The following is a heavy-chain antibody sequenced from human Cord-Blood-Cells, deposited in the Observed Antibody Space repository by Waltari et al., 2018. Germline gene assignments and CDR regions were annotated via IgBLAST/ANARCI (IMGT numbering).Heavy chain of an antibody. CDR2: IYYSGST. D-gene: IGHD5-12*01. CDR3: ARARRDGYNPFDY. J-gene: IGHJ4*02. CDR1: GGSLRRGGYY. V-gene: IGHV4-31*03. Sequence: QVQLQESGPGLVKHSQTLSLTCPVSGGSLRRGGYYWSWIRQHPGKGLEWIGYIYYSGSTYYNPSLKSRVTISVDTSKNQFSLKLSSVTAADTAVYYCARARRDGYNPFDYWGQGTLVTVSS.